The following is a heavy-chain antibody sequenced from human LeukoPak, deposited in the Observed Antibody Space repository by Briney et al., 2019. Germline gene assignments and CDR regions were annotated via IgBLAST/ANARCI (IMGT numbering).Heavy chain of an antibody. CDR1: GFTVSSNY. Sequence: PGGSLRLSCAASGFTVSSNYMNWVRQAPGKGLEWVAVIYTGGSTYYAESVEGRFTISRHNSKNTLYLQMNSLRAEDTAVYYCAKHSGQAMYYDFWSGYSDYFDYWGQGTLVTVSS. J-gene: IGHJ4*02. CDR2: IYTGGST. D-gene: IGHD3-3*01. CDR3: AKHSGQAMYYDFWSGYSDYFDY. V-gene: IGHV3-53*01.